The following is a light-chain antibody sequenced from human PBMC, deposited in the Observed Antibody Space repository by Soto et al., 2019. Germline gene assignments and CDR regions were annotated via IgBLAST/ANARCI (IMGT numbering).Light chain of an antibody. CDR1: SSDVGGYNY. CDR3: SSYAGSNNFEVV. V-gene: IGLV2-8*01. Sequence: QSVLTQPPSASGSPGQSVTISCTGTSSDVGGYNYVSWYQQHPGKAPKLMIYEVSKRPSGVPDRFSGSKSGNTASLTVPGLQAEDEADYYCSSYAGSNNFEVVFGGGTKLTVL. J-gene: IGLJ2*01. CDR2: EVS.